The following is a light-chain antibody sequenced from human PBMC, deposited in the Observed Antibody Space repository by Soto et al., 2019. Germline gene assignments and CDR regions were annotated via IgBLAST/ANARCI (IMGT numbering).Light chain of an antibody. CDR2: SND. Sequence: QSVLTQSPSASGTPGQRVSISCSGSTSNIGTNTVSWYQHVPGTAPKLLIYSNDHRPSAVPGRFSGSKSGTSASLAISGLLSEDEADYYCATWDDSLNVVFGGGTQLTVL. V-gene: IGLV1-44*01. CDR1: TSNIGTNT. CDR3: ATWDDSLNVV. J-gene: IGLJ2*01.